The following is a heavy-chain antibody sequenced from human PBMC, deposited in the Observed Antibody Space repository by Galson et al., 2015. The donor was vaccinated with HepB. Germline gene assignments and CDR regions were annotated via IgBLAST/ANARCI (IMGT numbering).Heavy chain of an antibody. Sequence: SLRLSCAASGFTFTSHGIYWVRQAPGKGLECLAVISEDGNKKYYADSVRGRFSISRDNSKNTVYLQMNSLRAEDTALYYCAKDGGVFNFDDYLDYWGQGTLVTVSS. CDR1: GFTFTSHG. CDR2: ISEDGNKK. V-gene: IGHV3-30*18. CDR3: AKDGGVFNFDDYLDY. J-gene: IGHJ4*02. D-gene: IGHD3-9*01.